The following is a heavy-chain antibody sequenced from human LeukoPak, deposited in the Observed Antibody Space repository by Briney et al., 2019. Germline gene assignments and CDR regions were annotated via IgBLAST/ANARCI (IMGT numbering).Heavy chain of an antibody. V-gene: IGHV4-59*01. CDR3: ARGVLLWFGELFTGFDP. D-gene: IGHD3-10*01. Sequence: PSETLSLTCTVSGGSISSYYWSWIRQPPGKGLEWIGYIYYSGSTNYNPSLKSRVTISVDTSKNQFSLELSSVTAADTAVYYCARGVLLWFGELFTGFDPWGQGTLVIVSS. CDR1: GGSISSYY. J-gene: IGHJ5*02. CDR2: IYYSGST.